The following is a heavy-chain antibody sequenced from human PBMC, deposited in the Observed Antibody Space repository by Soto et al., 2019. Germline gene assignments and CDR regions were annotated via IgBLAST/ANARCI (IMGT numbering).Heavy chain of an antibody. J-gene: IGHJ3*02. CDR3: AREARPYGSGSNAFDI. D-gene: IGHD3-10*01. Sequence: QVQLVQSGAEVKKPGSSVKVSCKASGGTFSSYAISWVRQAPGQGLEWMGGIIPIFGTANYAQKFQGRVTITADESTSTDYMELSSLRSEDTAVYYCAREARPYGSGSNAFDIWGQGTMVTVSS. CDR1: GGTFSSYA. CDR2: IIPIFGTA. V-gene: IGHV1-69*01.